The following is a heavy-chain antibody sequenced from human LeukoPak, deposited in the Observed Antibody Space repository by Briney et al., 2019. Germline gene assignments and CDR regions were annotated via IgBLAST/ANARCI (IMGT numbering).Heavy chain of an antibody. CDR2: INWNGGST. CDR3: ARDFYGSGSLKFDY. CDR1: GFTFDDYG. Sequence: PGGSLRLSCAASGFTFDDYGMSWVRQAPGKGLEWVSGINWNGGSTGYADSVKGRFTISKDNAKNSLYLQMNSLRAEDTALYYCARDFYGSGSLKFDYWGQGTLVTVSS. V-gene: IGHV3-20*04. D-gene: IGHD3-10*01. J-gene: IGHJ4*02.